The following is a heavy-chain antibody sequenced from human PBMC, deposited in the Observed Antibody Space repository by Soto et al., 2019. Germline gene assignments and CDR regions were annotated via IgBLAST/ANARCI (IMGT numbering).Heavy chain of an antibody. CDR2: ISAYNGNT. CDR1: GYTFTSYG. J-gene: IGHJ5*02. D-gene: IGHD3-9*01. CDR3: ARDARVRYFDWLLSFGSYNWFDP. Sequence: ASVKVSCKASGYTFTSYGISWVRQAPGQGLEWIGWISAYNGNTNYAQKLQGRVTMTTDTSTSTAYMELRSLRSDDTAVYYCARDARVRYFDWLLSFGSYNWFDPWGQGTLVTVSS. V-gene: IGHV1-18*01.